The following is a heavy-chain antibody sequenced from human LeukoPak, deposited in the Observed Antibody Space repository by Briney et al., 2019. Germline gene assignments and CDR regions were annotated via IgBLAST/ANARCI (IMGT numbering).Heavy chain of an antibody. J-gene: IGHJ3*02. CDR3: ARPPTRYEGYAFDI. CDR1: GFTFSSYW. V-gene: IGHV3-74*01. D-gene: IGHD5-12*01. Sequence: PGGSPRLSCAASGFTFSSYWMHWVRQAPGKGLVWVSRINSDGSSTIYADSVKGRFTISRDNAKNTLYLQMNSLRAEDTAVYYCARPPTRYEGYAFDIWGQGTMVTVSS. CDR2: INSDGSST.